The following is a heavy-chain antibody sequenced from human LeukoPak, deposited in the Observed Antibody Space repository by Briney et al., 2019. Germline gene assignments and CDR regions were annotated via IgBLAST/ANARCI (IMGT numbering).Heavy chain of an antibody. D-gene: IGHD1-26*01. Sequence: GASVKVSCKASGYTFTGYYMHWVRQAPGQGLEGMGWINPNSGGTNYAQKFQGRVTMTRDTSISTAYMELSRLRSDDTAVYYCARVTNRVGAEEDYWGQGTLVTVSS. CDR1: GYTFTGYY. CDR3: ARVTNRVGAEEDY. J-gene: IGHJ4*02. V-gene: IGHV1-2*02. CDR2: INPNSGGT.